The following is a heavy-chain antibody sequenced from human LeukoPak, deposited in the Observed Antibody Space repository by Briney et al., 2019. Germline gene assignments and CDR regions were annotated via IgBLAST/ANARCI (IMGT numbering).Heavy chain of an antibody. D-gene: IGHD3-22*01. J-gene: IGHJ3*02. CDR2: IYSSGST. Sequence: PSQTLSLTCTVSGGSIRSGDYCWSWIRHHPGKGLAWAAYIYSSGSTYYNPPLKSHVTMSVDTSKNHFSLKLISVTDADTAVDDCAREDYYGSSGSRAFDIWGPGTMVTGSS. CDR1: GGSIRSGDYC. V-gene: IGHV4-30-4*01. CDR3: AREDYYGSSGSRAFDI.